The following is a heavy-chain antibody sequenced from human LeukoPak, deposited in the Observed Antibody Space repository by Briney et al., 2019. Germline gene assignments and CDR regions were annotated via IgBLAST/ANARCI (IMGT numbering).Heavy chain of an antibody. CDR2: IYYSGST. J-gene: IGHJ6*02. Sequence: PSETLSLTCTVSGGSISSYYWSWIRQPPGKGLEWIGYIYYSGSTNYNPSLKSRVTISVDTSKNQFSLKLSSVTAADTAVYYCARGPLSGSYYYYYYGMDVWGQGTTVTVSS. V-gene: IGHV4-59*01. CDR1: GGSISSYY. D-gene: IGHD1-26*01. CDR3: ARGPLSGSYYYYYYGMDV.